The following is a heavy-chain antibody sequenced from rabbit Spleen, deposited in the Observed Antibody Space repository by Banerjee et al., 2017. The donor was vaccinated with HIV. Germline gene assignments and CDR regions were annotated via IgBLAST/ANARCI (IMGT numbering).Heavy chain of an antibody. Sequence: QSLEESGGDLVKPGASLTLTCTASGFSFSSSDYMCWVRQTPGKGLEWIACIDTSDGDTDYANWPKGRFTISKASSTTVTLQMTSLSAADTATYFCARDSGSSFSSYGMDLWGPGTLVTVS. CDR2: IDTSDGDT. J-gene: IGHJ6*01. CDR3: ARDSGSSFSSYGMDL. D-gene: IGHD8-1*01. CDR1: GFSFSSSDY. V-gene: IGHV1S40*01.